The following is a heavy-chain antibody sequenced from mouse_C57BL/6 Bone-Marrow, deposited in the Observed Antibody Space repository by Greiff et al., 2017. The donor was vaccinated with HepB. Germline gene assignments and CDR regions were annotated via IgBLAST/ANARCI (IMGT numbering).Heavy chain of an antibody. D-gene: IGHD1-1*01. CDR1: GYTFTSYW. Sequence: QVQLKQPGAELVMPGASVKLSCKASGYTFTSYWMHWVKQRPGQGLEWIGEIDPSDSYTNYNQKFKGKSTLTVDKSSSTAYMQRSSLTSEDSAVYYCARGPITTVGAKDYFDYWGKGTTLTVSS. CDR3: ARGPITTVGAKDYFDY. J-gene: IGHJ2*01. V-gene: IGHV1-69*01. CDR2: IDPSDSYT.